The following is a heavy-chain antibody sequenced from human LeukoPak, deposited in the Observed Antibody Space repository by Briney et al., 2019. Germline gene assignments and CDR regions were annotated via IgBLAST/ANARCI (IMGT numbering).Heavy chain of an antibody. J-gene: IGHJ4*02. CDR2: IPHDGSNK. V-gene: IGHV3-30*03. CDR1: GFTFSSYG. D-gene: IGHD2-2*01. Sequence: PGGSLRLSCAASGFTFSSYGMHWVRQAPGKGLEWVAVIPHDGSNKYYGDPVRGRFTISRDNSKNTLYLQMNSLRVEDTAVYYCARVAYSSTWYVDYWGQGTLVTVSS. CDR3: ARVAYSSTWYVDY.